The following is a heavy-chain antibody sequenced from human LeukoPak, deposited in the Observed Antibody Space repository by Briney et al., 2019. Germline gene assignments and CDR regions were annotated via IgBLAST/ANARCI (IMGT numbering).Heavy chain of an antibody. J-gene: IGHJ3*02. D-gene: IGHD3-16*01. CDR1: GFTFSSYG. CDR3: AKDRGGAFDT. Sequence: PGGSLRLSCAASGFTFSSYGMHWVRQAPGKGLEWVAFIRYDGSNKYYADSVKGRFTIARDNSKNTLYLQMNSLRAEDTAVYYCAKDRGGAFDTGAKGQWSPSLQ. CDR2: IRYDGSNK. V-gene: IGHV3-30*02.